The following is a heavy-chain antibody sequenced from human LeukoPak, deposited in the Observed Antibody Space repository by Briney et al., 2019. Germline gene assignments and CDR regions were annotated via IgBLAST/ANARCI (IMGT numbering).Heavy chain of an antibody. CDR1: GGSISSSPYY. J-gene: IGHJ6*03. Sequence: SETLSLTCTVSGGSISSSPYYSGCIRQPPRKGLERIVCISYGGNTYYNPPLKSRLTLSVDTSKTPFSLKLSSVTAADTALYYCARLPAHNSGNYPYYYYYMDVWGKGTTVIVSS. CDR3: ARLPAHNSGNYPYYYYYMDV. V-gene: IGHV4-39*01. CDR2: ISYGGNT. D-gene: IGHD4-23*01.